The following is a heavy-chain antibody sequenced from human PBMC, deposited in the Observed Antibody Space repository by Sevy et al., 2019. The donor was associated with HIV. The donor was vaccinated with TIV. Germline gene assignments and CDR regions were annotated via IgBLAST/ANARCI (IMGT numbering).Heavy chain of an antibody. V-gene: IGHV5-51*01. Sequence: GESLKISCQDSGDNSNTDWIAWVRQLPGKGLEYMGLVDPDDSDTSYSPSFQGQVIMSADEAINTVYLQWNSLKASDSATYYCAGLSNYGADSDTYYYVIDVWGQGTTVTVSS. CDR1: GDNSNTDW. CDR2: VDPDDSDT. J-gene: IGHJ6*02. CDR3: AGLSNYGADSDTYYYVIDV. D-gene: IGHD4-17*01.